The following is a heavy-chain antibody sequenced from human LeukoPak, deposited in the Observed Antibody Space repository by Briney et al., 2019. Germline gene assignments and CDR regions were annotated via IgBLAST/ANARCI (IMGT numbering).Heavy chain of an antibody. V-gene: IGHV4-34*01. CDR2: INHSGST. CDR1: GGSFSGYY. Sequence: SETLSLTCAVYGGSFSGYYWSWIRQPPGKGLEWIGEINHSGSTNYNPSLKSRVTISVDTSKNQFSLKLSSVTAADTAVYYCARGVVVVPAAIAGWAPYYYYYNMDVWGKGTTVTVSS. J-gene: IGHJ6*03. D-gene: IGHD2-2*01. CDR3: ARGVVVVPAAIAGWAPYYYYYNMDV.